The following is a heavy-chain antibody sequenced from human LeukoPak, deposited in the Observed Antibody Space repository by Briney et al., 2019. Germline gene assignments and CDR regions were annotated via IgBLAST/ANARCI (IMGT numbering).Heavy chain of an antibody. CDR2: FYYNGST. J-gene: IGHJ4*02. V-gene: IGHV4-39*01. CDR1: GGPISSSTYF. CDR3: ARHMGITGTTY. D-gene: IGHD1-20*01. Sequence: SETLSLTCAVSGGPISSSTYFWDWIRQSPGKRLEWIGSFYYNGSTYYTPSLKSRLTISADMSKNQFSLNLISVTAADTAVYYCARHMGITGTTYWGQGTLVTVSP.